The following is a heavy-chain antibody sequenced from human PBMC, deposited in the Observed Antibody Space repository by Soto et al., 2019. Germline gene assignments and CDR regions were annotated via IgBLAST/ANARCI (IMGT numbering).Heavy chain of an antibody. CDR3: ARGGGVGVAGSAAFDM. Sequence: QLHLVQSGAVVKKPGASVTVSCSASGYPVTAYYMHWVRQAPGRGLEWMGGINPATGAAKYTQTFQGRVSMTRSTYTSTVFMELSGLTSEDTAVFYCARGGGVGVAGSAAFDMWGQGTLVTVSS. CDR1: GYPVTAYY. V-gene: IGHV1-2*02. CDR2: INPATGAA. D-gene: IGHD3-3*01. J-gene: IGHJ3*02.